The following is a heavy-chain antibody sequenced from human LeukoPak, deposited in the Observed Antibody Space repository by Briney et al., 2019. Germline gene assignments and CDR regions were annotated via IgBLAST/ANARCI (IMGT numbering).Heavy chain of an antibody. D-gene: IGHD1-26*01. CDR3: ARVGSGSYFWFDP. CDR1: GFTFSSYW. V-gene: IGHV3-7*01. CDR2: IKQDGSEK. J-gene: IGHJ5*02. Sequence: GWSLRLSCAASGFTFSSYWMSWVRQDPGKGREWVANIKQDGSEKYYVDSVKRRFAISRENAKNSLYLQMNSLRAEDTAVYYCARVGSGSYFWFDPWGQGTLVTVSS.